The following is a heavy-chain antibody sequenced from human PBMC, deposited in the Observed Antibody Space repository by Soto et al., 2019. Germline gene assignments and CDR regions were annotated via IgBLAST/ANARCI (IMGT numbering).Heavy chain of an antibody. D-gene: IGHD2-15*01. CDR3: ARGRGYCSGGSCPLDY. CDR1: GYTFTSYV. V-gene: IGHV1-18*01. CDR2: ISAYNGNT. J-gene: IGHJ4*02. Sequence: GASVKVSCKASGYTFTSYVISWVRQAPGQGLEWMGWISAYNGNTNYAQKLQGRVTMTTDTSTSTAYMELRSLRSDDTAVYYCARGRGYCSGGSCPLDYWGQGTLVTISS.